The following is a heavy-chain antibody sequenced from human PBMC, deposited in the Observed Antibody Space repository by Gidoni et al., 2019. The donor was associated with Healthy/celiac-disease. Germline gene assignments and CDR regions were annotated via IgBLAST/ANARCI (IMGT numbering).Heavy chain of an antibody. J-gene: IGHJ4*02. Sequence: EVQLVESGGGLVKPGGSLRLPCAASGFTFSSQTMNWVRQAPGKGLEWVSSISSSSSYIYYADSVKGRFTISRDNAKNSLYLQMNSLRAEDTAVYYCARVRDFWSGRNKADFDYWGQGTLVTVSS. CDR1: GFTFSSQT. D-gene: IGHD3-3*01. CDR2: ISSSSSYI. CDR3: ARVRDFWSGRNKADFDY. V-gene: IGHV3-21*01.